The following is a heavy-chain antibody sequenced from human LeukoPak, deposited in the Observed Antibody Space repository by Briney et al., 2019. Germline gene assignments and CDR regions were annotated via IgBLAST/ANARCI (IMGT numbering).Heavy chain of an antibody. J-gene: IGHJ4*02. CDR2: IYRGGSA. CDR1: GDSISNSRW. Sequence: PSETLSLTCTVSGDSISNSRWWTWVRHSPGKGLEWIGEIYRGGSAKYNPSLKSRVTMSMDKSKNQFSLELKSVTAADTAVYYCARVGYNGFGVLDYWGQGNLVTVSS. D-gene: IGHD1-26*01. CDR3: ARVGYNGFGVLDY. V-gene: IGHV4-4*02.